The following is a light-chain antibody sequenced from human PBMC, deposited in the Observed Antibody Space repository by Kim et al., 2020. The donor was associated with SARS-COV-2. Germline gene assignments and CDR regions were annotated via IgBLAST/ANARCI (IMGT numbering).Light chain of an antibody. CDR1: QSVSSSY. J-gene: IGKJ1*01. V-gene: IGKV3-20*01. Sequence: SLSPGERAPLSCRASQSVSSSYLAWYQQKPGQAPRLLIYGASSRATGIPDRFSGSGSGTDFTLTISRLEPEDFAVYYCQQYGSSPQTFGQGTKVEIK. CDR2: GAS. CDR3: QQYGSSPQT.